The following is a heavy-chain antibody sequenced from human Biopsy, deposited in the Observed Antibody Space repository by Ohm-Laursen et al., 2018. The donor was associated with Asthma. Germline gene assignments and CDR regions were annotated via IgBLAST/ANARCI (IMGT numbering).Heavy chain of an antibody. V-gene: IGHV1-18*01. J-gene: IGHJ6*02. Sequence: SVKVSCKTSGYTSNSAGITWVRQAPGQGLEWMGWISVYNGNTKVAQRLQDRVTMITDTSTSTAYMELRSLRSDDTAVYFCARAVDYSHYYGIDVWGQGTTVTVS. CDR2: ISVYNGNT. D-gene: IGHD3-10*01. CDR1: GYTSNSAG. CDR3: ARAVDYSHYYGIDV.